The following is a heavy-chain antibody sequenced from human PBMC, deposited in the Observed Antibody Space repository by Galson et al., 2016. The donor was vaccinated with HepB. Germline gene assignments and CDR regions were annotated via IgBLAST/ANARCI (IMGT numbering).Heavy chain of an antibody. CDR2: IRDSGVVT. J-gene: IGHJ6*02. Sequence: SLRLSCAASGFVFSRYAMTWVRQAPGKGLEWVAAIRDSGVVTYYADSVKGRFTISRDNHNNTLYLQMNSLRAEDTAVYYCAKRGAAADTLPYYYALDFWGQGTPVTVSS. D-gene: IGHD6-13*01. CDR1: GFVFSRYA. V-gene: IGHV3-23*01. CDR3: AKRGAAADTLPYYYALDF.